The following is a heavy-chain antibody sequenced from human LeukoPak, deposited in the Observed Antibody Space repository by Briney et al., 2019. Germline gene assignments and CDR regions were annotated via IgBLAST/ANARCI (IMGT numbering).Heavy chain of an antibody. CDR3: ARVLWPYYYYYGMDV. V-gene: IGHV3-74*01. Sequence: GSLRLSCAASGFTFSSYWMHWVRQAPGKGLVWVSRINSDGSSTSYADSVKGRFTISRDNAKNTLYLQMNSLRAEDTAVHYCARVLWPYYYYYGMDVWGKGTTVTVSS. J-gene: IGHJ6*04. CDR1: GFTFSSYW. CDR2: INSDGSST. D-gene: IGHD2-21*01.